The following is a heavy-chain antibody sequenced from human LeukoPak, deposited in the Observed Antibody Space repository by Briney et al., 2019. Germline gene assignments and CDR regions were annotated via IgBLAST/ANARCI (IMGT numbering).Heavy chain of an antibody. V-gene: IGHV4-34*01. J-gene: IGHJ4*02. CDR3: ARAGFWSGYDYFDY. CDR1: GGSFSGYY. Sequence: MSSETLFLTCAVYGGSFSGYYWSWIRQPPGKGLEWIGEINHSGSTNYNPSLKSRVTISVDTSKNQLSLKLSSVTAADTAVYYCARAGFWSGYDYFDYWGQGTLVTVSS. CDR2: INHSGST. D-gene: IGHD3-3*01.